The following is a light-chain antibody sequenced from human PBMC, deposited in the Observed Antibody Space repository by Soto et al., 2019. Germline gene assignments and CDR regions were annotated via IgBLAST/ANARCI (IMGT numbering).Light chain of an antibody. Sequence: EIVLTQSPGTLSLSPGERATLSCRASQSVSSSYLAWYQQKPGQAPRLLIYGASSRATGIPDRFSGSGSGTDFTLTISRLEPEDFAVYHCQQYGRSPYTFGQGIKLEIK. V-gene: IGKV3-20*01. CDR3: QQYGRSPYT. CDR1: QSVSSSY. J-gene: IGKJ2*01. CDR2: GAS.